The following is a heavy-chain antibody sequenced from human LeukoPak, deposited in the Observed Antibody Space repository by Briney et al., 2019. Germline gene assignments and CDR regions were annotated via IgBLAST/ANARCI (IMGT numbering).Heavy chain of an antibody. D-gene: IGHD4-17*01. Sequence: GGPQRLSCAASGFTFSSYAMSWVRQAPGKGLEWVSVISGSGANTYYADSVKGRFTISRDNSKNTLYLQMNSLRAEDTAVFFCAKSLTTVKRGNFDSWGQGTLVTVSS. J-gene: IGHJ4*02. CDR3: AKSLTTVKRGNFDS. CDR2: ISGSGANT. V-gene: IGHV3-23*01. CDR1: GFTFSSYA.